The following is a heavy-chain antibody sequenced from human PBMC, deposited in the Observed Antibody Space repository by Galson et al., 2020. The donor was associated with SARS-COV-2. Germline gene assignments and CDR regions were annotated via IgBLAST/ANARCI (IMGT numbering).Heavy chain of an antibody. V-gene: IGHV1-46*01. Sequence: ASVKVSCKASGYTFTSYYMHWVRQATGQGLEWMGIITPSGGSKIYVEKLQGRVTMTRDTSTSTVYMELSSLRSEDTAVYYCARGGSHGMDGGGQGTTVTVSS. D-gene: IGHD6-6*01. CDR3: ARGGSHGMDG. J-gene: IGHJ6*02. CDR1: GYTFTSYY. CDR2: ITPSGGSK.